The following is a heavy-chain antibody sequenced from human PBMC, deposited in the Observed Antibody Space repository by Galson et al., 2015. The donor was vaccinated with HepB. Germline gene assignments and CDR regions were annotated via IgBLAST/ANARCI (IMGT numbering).Heavy chain of an antibody. D-gene: IGHD6-19*01. V-gene: IGHV3-9*01. CDR3: VKDRAVAGGMGSFYYGMDV. Sequence: SLRLSCAASGFTFHDYALHWVRQAPGKGLEWVSGITWNSAYIEYSDSVKGRFTISRDYAKNSLYLQMNSLTAEDTALYYCVKDRAVAGGMGSFYYGMDVWGQGTTVTVSS. CDR2: ITWNSAYI. J-gene: IGHJ6*02. CDR1: GFTFHDYA.